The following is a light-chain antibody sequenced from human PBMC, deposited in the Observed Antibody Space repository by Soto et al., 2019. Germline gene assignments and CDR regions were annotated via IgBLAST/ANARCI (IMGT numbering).Light chain of an antibody. CDR3: QQYGSSPRT. V-gene: IGKV3-20*01. Sequence: EVARTQSQATLAVSPAEGSTLSWLASQSVSSSYLAWYQQKPGQAPRVLIYGASSRATGIPDRFSGSRSGTDFTLTLSRLEPEDFAAYYCQQYGSSPRTFGQGTKVDIK. CDR2: GAS. J-gene: IGKJ1*01. CDR1: QSVSSSY.